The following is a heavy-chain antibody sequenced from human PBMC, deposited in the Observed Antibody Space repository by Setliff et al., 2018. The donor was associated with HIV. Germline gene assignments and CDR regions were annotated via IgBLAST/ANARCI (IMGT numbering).Heavy chain of an antibody. V-gene: IGHV5-51*01. CDR3: ARHLYDFWSARDQGFAF. J-gene: IGHJ4*02. Sequence: GESLKISCQGSGYSFTTYWIGWVRQMPGKGLEWMGIIYPGDSETRYSPSFQGHVTISVDKSINTAYLQWSSLKSSDTAMYYCARHLYDFWSARDQGFAFWGQGTLVTVSS. D-gene: IGHD3-3*01. CDR2: IYPGDSET. CDR1: GYSFTTYW.